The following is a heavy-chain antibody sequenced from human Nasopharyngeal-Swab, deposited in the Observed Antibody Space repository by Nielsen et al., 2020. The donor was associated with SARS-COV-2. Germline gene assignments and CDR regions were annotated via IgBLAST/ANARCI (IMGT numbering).Heavy chain of an antibody. D-gene: IGHD1-26*01. Sequence: VRQAPGKGLEWVANIKQDGSEKYYVDSVKGRFTISRDNAKNSLYLQMNSLRAEDTAVYYCARVEAGGEWELLPYYYYMDVWGKGTTVTVSS. CDR3: ARVEAGGEWELLPYYYYMDV. J-gene: IGHJ6*03. V-gene: IGHV3-7*01. CDR2: IKQDGSEK.